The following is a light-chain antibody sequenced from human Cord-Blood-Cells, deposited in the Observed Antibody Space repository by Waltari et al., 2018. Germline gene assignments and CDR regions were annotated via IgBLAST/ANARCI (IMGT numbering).Light chain of an antibody. CDR3: AAWDDSLNGWV. Sequence: QSVLTQPPSASGTPGQRVTISSSGSSPNIGSNTVNWYQQPPGTAPKLLIYSNNQRPSGVPDRFSGSKSGTSASLAISGLQSEDEADYYCAAWDDSLNGWVFGGGTKLTVL. J-gene: IGLJ3*02. V-gene: IGLV1-44*01. CDR1: SPNIGSNT. CDR2: SNN.